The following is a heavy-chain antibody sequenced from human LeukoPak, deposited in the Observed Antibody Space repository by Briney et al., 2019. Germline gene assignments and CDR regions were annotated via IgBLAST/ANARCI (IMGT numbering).Heavy chain of an antibody. CDR1: GGSISSYY. V-gene: IGHV4-4*07. CDR2: IYTSGST. J-gene: IGHJ5*02. Sequence: SETLSLTCTVSGGSISSYYWSWIRQPAGKGLEWIGRIYTSGSTNYNPSLKSRVTMSVDTSRNQFSLKLSSVTAADTAVYYCARDGVAPKKYCSSTSCPNWFDPWGQGTLVTVSS. CDR3: ARDGVAPKKYCSSTSCPNWFDP. D-gene: IGHD2-2*01.